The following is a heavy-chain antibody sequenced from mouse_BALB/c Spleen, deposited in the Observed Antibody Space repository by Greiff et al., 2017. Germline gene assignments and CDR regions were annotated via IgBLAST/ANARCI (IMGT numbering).Heavy chain of an antibody. D-gene: IGHD1-1*01. CDR3: ARSRYYGSSYQAWFAY. CDR1: GYAFTNYL. V-gene: IGHV1-54*03. J-gene: IGHJ3*01. CDR2: INPGSGCT. Sequence: VQLQQSGAELVRPGTSVKVSSKASGYAFTNYLIEWVKQRPGQGLEWIGVINPGSGCTNYNEKFKGKATLTAAKSSSTAYMQLSSLTSDDSAVYFCARSRYYGSSYQAWFAYWGQGALVTVSA.